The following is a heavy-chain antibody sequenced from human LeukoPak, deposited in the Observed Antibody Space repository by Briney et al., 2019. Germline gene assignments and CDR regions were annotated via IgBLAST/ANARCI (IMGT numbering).Heavy chain of an antibody. D-gene: IGHD6-19*01. CDR2: INQDGGEK. CDR1: GLTLSNFL. V-gene: IGHV3-7*01. J-gene: IGHJ2*01. CDR3: ARRIAGTATGGNFEP. Sequence: GGALTPPCLAFGLTLSNFLVNLVPPAPGEGLEWVGQINQDGGEKYYVDSVKGRFTISRDNAKSSLYLQMNSLRADDTAVYYCARRIAGTATGGNFEPWGRGTLVSVSS.